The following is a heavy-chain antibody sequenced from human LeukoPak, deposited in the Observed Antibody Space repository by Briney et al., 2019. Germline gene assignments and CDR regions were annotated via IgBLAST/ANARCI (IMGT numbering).Heavy chain of an antibody. V-gene: IGHV1-46*01. CDR3: ARGQYYDFWSGSNAPIDY. D-gene: IGHD3-3*01. CDR1: GYTFTSYY. CDR2: INPSGGST. J-gene: IGHJ4*02. Sequence: ASVKVSCKASGYTFTSYYMHWVRQAPGQGLEWMGIINPSGGSTSYAQKFQGRVTMTRDMATSTVYMELSSLRSEDTAVYYCARGQYYDFWSGSNAPIDYWGQGTLVTVSS.